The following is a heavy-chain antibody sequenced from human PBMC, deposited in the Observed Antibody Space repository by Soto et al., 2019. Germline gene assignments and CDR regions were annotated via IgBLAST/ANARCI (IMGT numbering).Heavy chain of an antibody. CDR2: ISNSGSPM. CDR1: GFTFSSYE. V-gene: IGHV3-48*03. Sequence: GESLKISCVYSGFTFSSYEMNWVRQAPGKGLEWVSYISNSGSPMSYADSVKGRFTISRDNAKNSLYLQMNSLRAEDTAVYYCARGNFYYGVDVWGQGTTVTVSS. D-gene: IGHD4-4*01. J-gene: IGHJ6*02. CDR3: ARGNFYYGVDV.